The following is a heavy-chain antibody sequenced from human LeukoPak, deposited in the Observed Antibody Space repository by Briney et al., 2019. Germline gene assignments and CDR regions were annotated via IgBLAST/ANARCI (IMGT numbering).Heavy chain of an antibody. D-gene: IGHD6-13*01. Sequence: GGSLRLSCAASGFTFSSYAMHWVRQAPGKGLEWVAVISYDGSNKYYADSVKGRFTISRDNSKNTLYLQMNSLRAEDTAVYYCARDFGYSRSEGYDYWGQGTLVTVSS. CDR1: GFTFSSYA. J-gene: IGHJ4*02. V-gene: IGHV3-30-3*01. CDR2: ISYDGSNK. CDR3: ARDFGYSRSEGYDY.